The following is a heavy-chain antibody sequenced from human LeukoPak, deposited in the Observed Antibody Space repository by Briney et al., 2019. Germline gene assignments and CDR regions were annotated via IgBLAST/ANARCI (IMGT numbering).Heavy chain of an antibody. CDR1: GGSIGSYY. V-gene: IGHV4-59*08. J-gene: IGHJ4*02. CDR3: ARFLIVGATGAFDY. CDR2: IYYSGST. D-gene: IGHD1-26*01. Sequence: SETLSLTCTVSGGSIGSYYWSWIRQPPGKGLEWIGYIYYSGSTNYNPSLKSRVTISVDTSKNQFSLKLSSVTAADTAVYYCARFLIVGATGAFDYWGQGTLVTVSS.